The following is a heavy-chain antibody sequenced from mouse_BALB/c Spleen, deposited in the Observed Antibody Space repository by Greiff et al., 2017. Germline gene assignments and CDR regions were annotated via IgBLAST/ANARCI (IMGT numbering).Heavy chain of an antibody. CDR2: ISSGGST. D-gene: IGHD1-1*01. V-gene: IGHV5-6-5*01. CDR1: GFTFSSYA. Sequence: EVKVEESGGGLVKPGGSLKLSCAASGFTFSSYAMSWVRQTPEKRLEWVASISSGGSTYYPDSVKGRFTISRDNARNILYLQMSSLRSEDTAMYYCARGDLLLRYFDYWGQGTTLTVSS. CDR3: ARGDLLLRYFDY. J-gene: IGHJ2*01.